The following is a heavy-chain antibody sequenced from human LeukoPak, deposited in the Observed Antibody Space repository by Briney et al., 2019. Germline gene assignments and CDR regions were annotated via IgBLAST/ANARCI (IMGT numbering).Heavy chain of an antibody. V-gene: IGHV1-69*13. CDR2: IIPIFGTA. D-gene: IGHD3-3*01. Sequence: SVKVSCKASGYTFTTYTISWVRQAPGQGLEWMGGIIPIFGTANYAQKFQGRVTITADESTSTAYMELSSLRSEDTAVYYCARHPARGRDYDFWSGYYTQPKYYFDYWGQGTLVTVSS. J-gene: IGHJ4*02. CDR3: ARHPARGRDYDFWSGYYTQPKYYFDY. CDR1: GYTFTTYT.